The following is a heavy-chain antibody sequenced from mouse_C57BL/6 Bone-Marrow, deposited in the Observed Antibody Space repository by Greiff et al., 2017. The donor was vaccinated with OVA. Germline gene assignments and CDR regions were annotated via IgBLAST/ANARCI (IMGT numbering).Heavy chain of an antibody. J-gene: IGHJ3*01. CDR2: IRSKSNNYAT. CDR3: VRHFWGPRECAY. V-gene: IGHV10-1*01. CDR1: GFSFNTYA. Sequence: EVKVVESGGGLVQPKGSLKLSCAASGFSFNTYAMNWVRQAPGKGLEWVARIRSKSNNYATYYADSVKDRFTISRDDSESMLYLQMNNLKTEDTAMYYCVRHFWGPRECAYWGQGTLVTVSA.